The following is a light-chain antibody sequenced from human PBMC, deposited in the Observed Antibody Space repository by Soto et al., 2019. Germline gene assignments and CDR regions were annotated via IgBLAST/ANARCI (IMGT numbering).Light chain of an antibody. CDR2: VAS. Sequence: DVQMTQSPSSLSASVGDRVTITCRASENINSYLNWYQFKAGKAPKLLIYVASNLQSGVPSRFSASGFGTEFTLTISSLQPEDFATYFCQQSYTTPVTFGQGTRLEIK. V-gene: IGKV1-39*01. J-gene: IGKJ5*01. CDR3: QQSYTTPVT. CDR1: ENINSY.